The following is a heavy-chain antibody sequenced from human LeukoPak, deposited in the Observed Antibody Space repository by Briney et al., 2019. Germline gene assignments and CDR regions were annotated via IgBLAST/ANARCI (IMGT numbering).Heavy chain of an antibody. V-gene: IGHV1-24*01. CDR3: ATEGRSQPAFQH. J-gene: IGHJ1*01. CDR1: GYTLTELS. Sequence: ASVKVSCKVSGYTLTELSMHWVRQAPGKGLEWMGGFDPEDGETIYAQKFQGRVTMTEDTSTDTAYMELSSLRSEDTAVYYCATEGRSQPAFQHWGQGTLVTVSS. CDR2: FDPEDGET. D-gene: IGHD6-13*01.